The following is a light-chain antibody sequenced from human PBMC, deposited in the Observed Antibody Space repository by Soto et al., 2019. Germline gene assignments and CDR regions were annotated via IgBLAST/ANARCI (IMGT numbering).Light chain of an antibody. CDR1: QSISSW. CDR2: DAS. Sequence: DIQMTQSPSTLSASVGDRVTITCRASQSISSWLAWYQQKPGKAPKLLIYDASSLESGVPSRFSGSGSGTEFTLTISSLQSEDFALYYCQHYNNWPPAWTFGQGTKVDI. J-gene: IGKJ1*01. V-gene: IGKV1-5*01. CDR3: QHYNNWPPAWT.